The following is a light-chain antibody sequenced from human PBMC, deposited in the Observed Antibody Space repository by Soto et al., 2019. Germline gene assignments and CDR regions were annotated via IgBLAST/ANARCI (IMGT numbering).Light chain of an antibody. Sequence: EIVMTQSPATLSVSPGERATLSCRASQSVSSNLAWYQQKPGQAPRLLIYGASTRATGIPARFSGSGSGTEFTLTISSLQSEDFAVYYCQQYNTWPETFGPGT. CDR2: GAS. CDR1: QSVSSN. V-gene: IGKV3-15*01. CDR3: QQYNTWPET. J-gene: IGKJ3*01.